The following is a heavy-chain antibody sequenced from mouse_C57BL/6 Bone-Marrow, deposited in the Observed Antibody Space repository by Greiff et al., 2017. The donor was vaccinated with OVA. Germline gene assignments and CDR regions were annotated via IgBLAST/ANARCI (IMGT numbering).Heavy chain of an antibody. CDR1: GYTFTSYW. V-gene: IGHV1-69*01. CDR3: AREGNYDYNCDY. D-gene: IGHD2-4*01. Sequence: QVQLQQPGAELVMPGASVKLSCKASGYTFTSYWMHWVKQRPGQGLEWIGEIDPSDSYTNYNQKFKGKSTLTVDKSSSTAYMQLSSLTAEDSAGYYCAREGNYDYNCDYWGQGTTLTVSS. CDR2: IDPSDSYT. J-gene: IGHJ2*01.